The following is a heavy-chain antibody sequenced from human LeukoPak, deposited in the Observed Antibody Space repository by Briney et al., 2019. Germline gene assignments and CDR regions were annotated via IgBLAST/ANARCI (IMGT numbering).Heavy chain of an antibody. V-gene: IGHV3-21*01. J-gene: IGHJ4*02. CDR1: GFTFSSYS. CDR3: AKDNFDDSSGYPDD. Sequence: GGSLRFSCAASGFTFSSYSMNWVRQAPGKGLEWVSSISGSSSYIYYADSVKGRFTISRDNAKNSLYLQMNSLRAEDTAVYYCAKDNFDDSSGYPDDWGQGTLVTVSS. CDR2: ISGSSSYI. D-gene: IGHD3-22*01.